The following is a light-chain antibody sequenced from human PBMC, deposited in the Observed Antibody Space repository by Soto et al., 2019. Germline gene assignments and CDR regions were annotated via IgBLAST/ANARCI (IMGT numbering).Light chain of an antibody. Sequence: EIVLTQSPVTLSVSPGERTSLXFRAGQSVSSNLAWYQQKPGQAPRLLIYGASARATGIPARFTGSGSGTEFTLTISSLQFDDSAVYYCQQYNNWWTFGQGTKVDIK. CDR3: QQYNNWWT. J-gene: IGKJ1*01. V-gene: IGKV3-15*01. CDR1: QSVSSN. CDR2: GAS.